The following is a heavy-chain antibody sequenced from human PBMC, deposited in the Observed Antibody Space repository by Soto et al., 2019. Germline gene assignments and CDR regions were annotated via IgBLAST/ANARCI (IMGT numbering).Heavy chain of an antibody. CDR2: ISVGGSST. CDR1: GFSFSNSV. CDR3: AKRGYDNSGYYASFDV. J-gene: IGHJ3*01. D-gene: IGHD3-22*01. Sequence: GGSLRLSCGASGFSFSNSVMSWVRQAPGKGLEWVSSISVGGSSTYYVESVKGRFTISRDNSKSTLYLQMSSLRADDTAVYFCAKRGYDNSGYYASFDVWGQGTMVTVSS. V-gene: IGHV3-23*01.